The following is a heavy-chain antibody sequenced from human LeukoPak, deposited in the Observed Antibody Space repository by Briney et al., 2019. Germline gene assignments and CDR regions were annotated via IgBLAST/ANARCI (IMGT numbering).Heavy chain of an antibody. CDR1: GGSFSGYY. V-gene: IGHV4-34*01. J-gene: IGHJ4*02. Sequence: PSETLSLTCAVYGGSFSGYYWSWIRQPPGKGLEWIGEINHSGSTNYNPSLKSRVTISVDTSKNQFSLKLSSVTAADTAVYYCARNYYGSGSYSYFEYWGQGTLVTVSS. CDR3: ARNYYGSGSYSYFEY. CDR2: INHSGST. D-gene: IGHD3-10*01.